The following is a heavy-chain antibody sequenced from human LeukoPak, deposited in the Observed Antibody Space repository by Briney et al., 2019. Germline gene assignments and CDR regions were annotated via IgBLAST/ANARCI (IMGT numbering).Heavy chain of an antibody. CDR1: GGSISSYY. CDR3: AREEYSSTDNAFDI. Sequence: SETLSLTCTVSGGSISSYYWSWIRQPPGKGLEWIGYIYYSGSTNYNPSLKSRVTISVDTSKNQFSLKLSPVTAADTAVYYCAREEYSSTDNAFDIWGQGTMVTVSS. V-gene: IGHV4-59*01. CDR2: IYYSGST. D-gene: IGHD6-6*01. J-gene: IGHJ3*02.